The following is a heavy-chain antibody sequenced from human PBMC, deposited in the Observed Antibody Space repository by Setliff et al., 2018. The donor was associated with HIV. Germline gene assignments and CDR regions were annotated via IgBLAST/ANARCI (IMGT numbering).Heavy chain of an antibody. Sequence: ASVKVSCKASGHTFTNVDIHWLRRATGQGLEWMGWMNPNTGVSGYALKFQARVPMTRDTSISTAYMELSSLTSEDTAVYYCARGKGVGGVVITGGLDVWGKGTTVTVS. V-gene: IGHV1-8*01. CDR2: MNPNTGVS. CDR3: ARGKGVGGVVITGGLDV. J-gene: IGHJ6*03. D-gene: IGHD3-10*01. CDR1: GHTFTNVD.